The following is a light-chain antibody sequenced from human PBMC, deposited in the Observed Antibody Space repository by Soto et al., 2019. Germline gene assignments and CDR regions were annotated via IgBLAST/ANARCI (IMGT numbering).Light chain of an antibody. J-gene: IGKJ5*01. CDR2: LGS. Sequence: DIVMTQSPLSLPVTPGEPASISCRSSQSLLHSNGYNYLDWYLQQPGQSPQLLIYLGSNRASGVPDRFSGSGSGTDFTLKISRVEAEDVGVSYCMQALQTPLTFGQGTRLEI. CDR3: MQALQTPLT. V-gene: IGKV2-28*01. CDR1: QSLLHSNGYNY.